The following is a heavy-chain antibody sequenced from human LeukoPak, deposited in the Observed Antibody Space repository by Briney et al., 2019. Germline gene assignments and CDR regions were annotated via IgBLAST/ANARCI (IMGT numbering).Heavy chain of an antibody. CDR3: ARGGPHSSGTPGAFDI. J-gene: IGHJ3*02. Sequence: GASVKVSCKASGYTFTSYAMHWVRQAPGQRLEWMGWINAGNGNTKYSQKFQGRVTITRDTSASTAYMELSSLRSEDTAVYYCARGGPHSSGTPGAFDIWGQGTMVTVSS. D-gene: IGHD3-22*01. CDR2: INAGNGNT. V-gene: IGHV1-3*01. CDR1: GYTFTSYA.